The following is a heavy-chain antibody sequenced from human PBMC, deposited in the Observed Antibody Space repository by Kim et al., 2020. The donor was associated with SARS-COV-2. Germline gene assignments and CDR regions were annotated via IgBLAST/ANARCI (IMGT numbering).Heavy chain of an antibody. CDR1: GGSISSYY. Sequence: SETLSLTCTVSGGSISSYYWSWIRQPPGKGLEWIGYIYYSGSTNYNPSLKSRVTISVDTSKNQFSLNLSSVTAADTAMYYCARGQRITIFGVVREMDVWGQGTTVTVSS. D-gene: IGHD3-3*01. J-gene: IGHJ6*02. CDR3: ARGQRITIFGVVREMDV. CDR2: IYYSGST. V-gene: IGHV4-59*13.